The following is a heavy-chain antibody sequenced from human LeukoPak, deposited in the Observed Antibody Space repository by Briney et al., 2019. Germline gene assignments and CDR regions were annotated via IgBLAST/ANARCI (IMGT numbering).Heavy chain of an antibody. V-gene: IGHV4-59*08. Sequence: SETLSLTCTVSGGSISSYYWSWIRQPPGKGPEWIGYIYYSGSTNYNPSLKSRVTISVDTSKNQFSLKLSSVTAADTAVYYCARHEVTMVRGVIIPKPPGYWGQGTLVTVSS. D-gene: IGHD3-10*01. CDR2: IYYSGST. CDR3: ARHEVTMVRGVIIPKPPGY. J-gene: IGHJ4*02. CDR1: GGSISSYY.